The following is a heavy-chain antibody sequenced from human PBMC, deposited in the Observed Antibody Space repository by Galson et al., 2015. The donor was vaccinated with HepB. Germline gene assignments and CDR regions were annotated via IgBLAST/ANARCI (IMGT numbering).Heavy chain of an antibody. J-gene: IGHJ5*02. Sequence: SVKVSCKASGGTFSSYAISWVRQAPGQGLEWMGGIIPIFGTANYAQKFQGRVTITADESTNTAYMELSSLRSEDTAVYYCARRWLLRTGKNWFDPWGQGTLVTVSS. CDR1: GGTFSSYA. D-gene: IGHD3-22*01. V-gene: IGHV1-69*13. CDR2: IIPIFGTA. CDR3: ARRWLLRTGKNWFDP.